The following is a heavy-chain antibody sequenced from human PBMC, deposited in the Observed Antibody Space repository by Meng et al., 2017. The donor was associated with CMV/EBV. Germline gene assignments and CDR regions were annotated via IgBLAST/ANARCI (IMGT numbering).Heavy chain of an antibody. D-gene: IGHD3-10*01. CDR1: GGSISSGGYY. V-gene: IGHV4-31*02. Sequence: SGGSISSGGYYWSWIRQHPGKGLEWIGYIYYSGSTYYNPSLKSRVTISVDTSKNQFSLKLSSVTAADTAVYYCARDTVVRGGVWFDPWGQGTLVTVSS. J-gene: IGHJ5*02. CDR2: IYYSGST. CDR3: ARDTVVRGGVWFDP.